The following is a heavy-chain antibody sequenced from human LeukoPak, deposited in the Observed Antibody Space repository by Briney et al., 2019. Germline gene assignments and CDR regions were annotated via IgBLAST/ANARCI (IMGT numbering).Heavy chain of an antibody. CDR3: ARRLGATPFDY. D-gene: IGHD1-26*01. V-gene: IGHV4-39*01. Sequence: SETLSLTCTVSGGSISSDSYYWAWIRQPPGKGLEWIASIYYSGSTYYNPSLKSRVTISVDTSKNQFSLKLSSVTAADTAVYYCARRLGATPFDYWGQGTLVTVSS. CDR2: IYYSGST. J-gene: IGHJ4*02. CDR1: GGSISSDSYY.